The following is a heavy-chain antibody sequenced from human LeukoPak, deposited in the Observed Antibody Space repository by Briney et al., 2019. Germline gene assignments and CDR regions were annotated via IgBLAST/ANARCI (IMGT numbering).Heavy chain of an antibody. CDR1: GFTFSSSG. Sequence: PGGSLRLSCAASGFTFSSSGMHWVRQAPGKGLEWVAFIRYDGNNKYYADSVKGRFSISRDNSKNTLSLQMNSLRVEDTAVYYCATMRSIESARGAFDIWAQGTMVIVSS. J-gene: IGHJ3*02. CDR2: IRYDGNNK. CDR3: ATMRSIESARGAFDI. V-gene: IGHV3-30*02. D-gene: IGHD6-13*01.